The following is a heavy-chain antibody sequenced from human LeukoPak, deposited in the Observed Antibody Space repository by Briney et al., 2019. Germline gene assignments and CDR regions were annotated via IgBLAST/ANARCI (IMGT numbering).Heavy chain of an antibody. CDR3: ARDLPAMVRGVIGY. Sequence: ASVKVSCKASGYTFTSYGISWVRQAPGQGLEWMGWISAYNGNTNYAQKLQGRVTMTTDTSTSTAYMELRSLRSDDTAVYYCARDLPAMVRGVIGYWGQGTLVTVSS. D-gene: IGHD3-10*01. CDR1: GYTFTSYG. J-gene: IGHJ4*02. V-gene: IGHV1-18*01. CDR2: ISAYNGNT.